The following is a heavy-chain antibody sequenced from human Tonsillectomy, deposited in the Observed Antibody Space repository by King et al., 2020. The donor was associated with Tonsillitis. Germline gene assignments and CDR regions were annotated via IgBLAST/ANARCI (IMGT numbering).Heavy chain of an antibody. J-gene: IGHJ4*02. CDR2: IWYDGSNK. D-gene: IGHD4-17*01. CDR1: GCTFSIYG. V-gene: IGHV3-33*01. CDR3: ARDHSYGDYTHFDY. Sequence: VQLVESGGGVVQPGRSLRLSCAASGCTFSIYGMHWVRQALGKGLEWGALIWYDGSNKYYADSVKGRFTISRDNSKNTSDLQMNSLRAEDTAGYYCARDHSYGDYTHFDYWGQGTLVTVSS.